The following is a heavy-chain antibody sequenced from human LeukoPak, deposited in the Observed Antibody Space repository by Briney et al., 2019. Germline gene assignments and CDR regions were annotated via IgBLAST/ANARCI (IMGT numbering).Heavy chain of an antibody. D-gene: IGHD6-13*01. CDR1: GFIFSSYA. Sequence: GGSLRLSCAPSGFIFSSYAMSGVRQAPGKGLEWVSAISGSGGSTYYADAVKGRFTISRDNAKNTLYLQMNSLGAEDTAVYYCAKRIDSSSWDPGWFDPWGQGTLVTVSS. J-gene: IGHJ5*02. V-gene: IGHV3-23*01. CDR2: ISGSGGST. CDR3: AKRIDSSSWDPGWFDP.